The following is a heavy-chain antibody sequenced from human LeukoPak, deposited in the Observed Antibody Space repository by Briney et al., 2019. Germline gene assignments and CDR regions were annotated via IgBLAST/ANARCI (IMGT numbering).Heavy chain of an antibody. V-gene: IGHV4-30-2*01. CDR1: GGSISSGGYS. J-gene: IGHJ3*02. Sequence: PSQTLSLTCAVSGGSISSGGYSWSWIRQPPGKGLEWIGYIYYSGSTNYNPSLKSRVTISADTSKKQFSLKLSAVTAADTAVYYCARDGIFGRDAFDIWGQGTMVTVSS. D-gene: IGHD3-3*01. CDR2: IYYSGST. CDR3: ARDGIFGRDAFDI.